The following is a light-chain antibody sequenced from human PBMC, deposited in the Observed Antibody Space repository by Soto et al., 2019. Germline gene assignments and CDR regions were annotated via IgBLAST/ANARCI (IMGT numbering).Light chain of an antibody. CDR3: QQYGSSGT. Sequence: ILMTPSPSSLSASVGDRVTITCRASQYNSSYLNWYQHKPGKAPKLLIYAASSLPSGVPSRCSGRGSGTDFTLTISSLQSEEFAVYYCQQYGSSGTFGQGTKVDI. CDR1: QYNSSY. CDR2: AAS. V-gene: IGKV1-39*01. J-gene: IGKJ1*01.